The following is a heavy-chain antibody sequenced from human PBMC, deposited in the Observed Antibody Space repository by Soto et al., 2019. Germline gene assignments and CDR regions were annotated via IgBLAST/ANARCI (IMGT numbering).Heavy chain of an antibody. Sequence: SVKVSCKASGGTFSSYAISWVRQAPGQGLEWMGGIIPIFGTANYAQKFQGRVTITTDASTSTAYMELSSLRSEDTAVYYCARGGIAAAEADAFDIWGQGTMVTVSS. CDR2: IIPIFGTA. CDR1: GGTFSSYA. J-gene: IGHJ3*02. V-gene: IGHV1-69*05. D-gene: IGHD6-13*01. CDR3: ARGGIAAAEADAFDI.